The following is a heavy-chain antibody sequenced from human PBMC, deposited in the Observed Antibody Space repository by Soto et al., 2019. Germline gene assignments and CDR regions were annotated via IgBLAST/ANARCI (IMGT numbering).Heavy chain of an antibody. V-gene: IGHV3-30-3*01. Sequence: QVQLVESGGGVVQPGRSLRLSCAASGFTFSSYAMHWVRQAPGKGLEWVAVISYDGSNKYYADSVKGRFTISRDNSKNTLYLQMNSLRAEDTAVYYCATESYYYGSGSYYSYDYWGQGTLVTVSS. CDR1: GFTFSSYA. CDR2: ISYDGSNK. D-gene: IGHD3-10*01. J-gene: IGHJ4*02. CDR3: ATESYYYGSGSYYSYDY.